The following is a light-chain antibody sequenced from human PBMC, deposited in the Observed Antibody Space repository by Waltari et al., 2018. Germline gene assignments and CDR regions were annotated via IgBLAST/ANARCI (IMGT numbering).Light chain of an antibody. CDR1: ALPKQH. CDR2: EDV. CDR3: YSTDSSGNVQV. Sequence: SYELTQPPSVSVSSGQTARIPCSGDALPKQHAYWYQQKSGQAPVQVIYEDVKRPSGIPERFSGSSSGTMVTLTISGAQVEDEADYYCYSTDSSGNVQVFGGGTKLTVL. J-gene: IGLJ2*01. V-gene: IGLV3-10*01.